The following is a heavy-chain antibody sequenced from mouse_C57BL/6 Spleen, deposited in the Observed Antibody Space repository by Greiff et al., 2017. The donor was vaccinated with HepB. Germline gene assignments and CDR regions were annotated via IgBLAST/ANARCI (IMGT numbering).Heavy chain of an antibody. D-gene: IGHD2-5*01. CDR3: ARAYYSKGPPDWYFDV. CDR2: IWWDDDK. Sequence: QVTLKVSGPGILQPSQTLSLTCSFSGFSLSTFGMGVGWIRQPSGKGLEWLAHIWWDDDKYYNPALKSRLTISKDTSKNQVFLKIANVDTADTATYYCARAYYSKGPPDWYFDVWGTGTTVTVSS. J-gene: IGHJ1*03. CDR1: GFSLSTFGMG. V-gene: IGHV8-8*01.